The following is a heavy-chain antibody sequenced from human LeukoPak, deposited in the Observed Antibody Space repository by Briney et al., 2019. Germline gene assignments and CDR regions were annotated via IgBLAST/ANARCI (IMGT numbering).Heavy chain of an antibody. CDR2: INPNSGGT. V-gene: IGHV1-2*02. CDR3: AKMGRGVPLDGKIPWRIDT. D-gene: IGHD2-8*02. Sequence: ASVKVSCKASGYTFTGYYMHWVRQAPGQGLEWMGWINPNSGGTNYAQKFQGRVTMSMDTSENRFSVNLASVTAADTAVYYCAKMGRGVPLDGKIPWRIDTWGQGSLVTVSS. J-gene: IGHJ5*02. CDR1: GYTFTGYY.